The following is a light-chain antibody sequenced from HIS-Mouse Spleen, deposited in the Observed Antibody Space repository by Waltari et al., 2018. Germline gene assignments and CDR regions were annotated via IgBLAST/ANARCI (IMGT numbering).Light chain of an antibody. CDR3: YSTDSSGNHRV. CDR1: ALPEKY. J-gene: IGLJ2*01. Sequence: SYELTQPPSVSVSPGQTARYTCSGDALPEKYAYWYQQKSGQAPVLVIYEDSKRPSGIPGRFSGSSSGTMATLTISGAQVEDEADYYCYSTDSSGNHRVFGGGTKLTVL. V-gene: IGLV3-10*01. CDR2: EDS.